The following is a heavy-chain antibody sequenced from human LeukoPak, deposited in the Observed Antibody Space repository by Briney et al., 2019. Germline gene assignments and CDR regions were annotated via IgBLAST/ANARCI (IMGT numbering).Heavy chain of an antibody. D-gene: IGHD3-3*01. CDR3: AREKRTEWTTGAFDM. CDR1: GFTFSRYG. CDR2: IWYDGSNK. V-gene: IGHV3-33*01. Sequence: GGSLRLSCAASGFTFSRYGMHWVRQAPGKGLEWVAVIWYDGSNKYYADSVKGRFTISRDNSKNTLYLQMNSLRAEDTAVYYCAREKRTEWTTGAFDMWGQGTMVIVSS. J-gene: IGHJ3*02.